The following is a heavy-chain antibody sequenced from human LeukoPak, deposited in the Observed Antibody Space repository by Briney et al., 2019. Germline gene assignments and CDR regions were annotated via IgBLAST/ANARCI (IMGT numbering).Heavy chain of an antibody. CDR2: INWDSGSI. V-gene: IGHV3-9*01. D-gene: IGHD4-17*01. CDR1: GFNFDDYG. J-gene: IGHJ4*02. CDR3: AKDISSTVLTSFDF. Sequence: GGSLRLSCAASGFNFDDYGLLWVRQAPGKGLEWVSGINWDSGSIGYADSVKGRFTISRDNAKNSLYLQMNSLRAEDTALYYCAKDISSTVLTSFDFWGQGTLVTVSS.